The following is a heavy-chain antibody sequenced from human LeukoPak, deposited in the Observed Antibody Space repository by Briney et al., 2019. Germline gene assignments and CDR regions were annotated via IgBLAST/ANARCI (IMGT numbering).Heavy chain of an antibody. V-gene: IGHV4-39*01. CDR2: IYYSGST. D-gene: IGHD3-9*01. CDR3: ARLRYFGWFFDP. J-gene: IGHJ5*02. Sequence: SETLSLTCTVSGGSISSSSYYWGWIRQPPGKGLEWIGSIYYSGSTYYNPSLKSRVTISVDTSKNQFSLKLSSVTAADTAVYYCARLRYFGWFFDPWGQGTLVTVSS. CDR1: GGSISSSSYY.